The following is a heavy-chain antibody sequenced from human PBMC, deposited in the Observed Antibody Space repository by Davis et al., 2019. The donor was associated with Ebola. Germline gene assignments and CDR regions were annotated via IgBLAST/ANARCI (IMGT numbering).Heavy chain of an antibody. J-gene: IGHJ5*02. Sequence: GSLRLSCAASGFTFSSYAMSWVRQPPGKGLEWIGEIYHSGSTNYNPSLKSRVTISVDKSKNQFSLKLSSVTAADTAVYYCARERTDLSNWFDPWGQGTLVTVSS. D-gene: IGHD1-1*01. V-gene: IGHV4-4*02. CDR2: IYHSGST. CDR3: ARERTDLSNWFDP. CDR1: GFTFSSYAM.